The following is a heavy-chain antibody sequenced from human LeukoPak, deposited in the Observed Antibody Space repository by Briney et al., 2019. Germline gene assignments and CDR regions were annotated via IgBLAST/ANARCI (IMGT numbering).Heavy chain of an antibody. D-gene: IGHD1-26*01. CDR1: GYTSTGYY. J-gene: IGHJ4*02. CDR3: ARDEYSGSYYGY. V-gene: IGHV1-2*02. Sequence: ASVKVSCKASGYTSTGYYMHWVRQAPGQGLEWMGWINPNSGGTNYAQKFQGRVTMTRDTSISTAYMELSRLRSDDTAVYYCARDEYSGSYYGYWGQGTLVTVSS. CDR2: INPNSGGT.